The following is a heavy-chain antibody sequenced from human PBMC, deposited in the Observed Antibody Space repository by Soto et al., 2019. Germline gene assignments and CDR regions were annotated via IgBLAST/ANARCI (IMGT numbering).Heavy chain of an antibody. D-gene: IGHD5-12*01. CDR3: AIHSTGYEDS. CDR1: GYSFTSYW. Sequence: GESLKISCKGSGYSFTSYWIGWVRQMPGKGLEWMGIIHPSDFDTRYSPYFQGQVTISADKSISTAYLQWSSLRASDTAMYFCAIHSTGYEDSWGQGTLVTVS. V-gene: IGHV5-51*01. CDR2: IHPSDFDT. J-gene: IGHJ5*02.